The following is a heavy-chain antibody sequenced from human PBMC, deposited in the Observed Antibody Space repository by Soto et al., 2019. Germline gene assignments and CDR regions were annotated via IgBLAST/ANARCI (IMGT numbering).Heavy chain of an antibody. CDR2: LYYSGTS. CDR1: GSSISSTSYY. V-gene: IGHV4-39*01. Sequence: SETLSLTCAVSGSSISSTSYYWGWIRQPPGKGLEWIGSLYYSGTSHYNPPLKSRATISVDTSKNQVSLKLSSVTAADTAVYYCARHRAGSGWGRDFYEYWGQGTLVTVSS. J-gene: IGHJ1*01. D-gene: IGHD6-19*01. CDR3: ARHRAGSGWGRDFYEY.